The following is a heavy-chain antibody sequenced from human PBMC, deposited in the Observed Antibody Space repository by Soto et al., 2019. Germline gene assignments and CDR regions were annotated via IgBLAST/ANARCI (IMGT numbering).Heavy chain of an antibody. J-gene: IGHJ4*02. CDR3: ARDKRYSNSWSPSDY. V-gene: IGHV3-11*05. CDR2: ISSTSMYT. D-gene: IGHD6-13*01. Sequence: GGSLRLCCATSGFTFSDYYMSWIRQAPGKGLEWVSYISSTSMYTNYADSVKGRFTISRDNAKNSLYLQMNSLRAEDTAVYYCARDKRYSNSWSPSDYWGQGTLVTVSS. CDR1: GFTFSDYY.